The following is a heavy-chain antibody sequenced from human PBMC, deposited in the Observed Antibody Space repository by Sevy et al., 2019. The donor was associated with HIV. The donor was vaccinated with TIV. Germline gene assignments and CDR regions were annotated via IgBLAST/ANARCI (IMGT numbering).Heavy chain of an antibody. J-gene: IGHJ4*02. Sequence: GGSLRLSCAASGFTVSNGGMSWVRQAPGKGLELVGLVKSKTDGGTTDYAAPVKGRITISRDDSKNTLYLQMNSPKTEDTVEYYWTGRPLQLAWDYWGQGTLVTVSS. CDR1: GFTVSNGG. D-gene: IGHD6-6*01. V-gene: IGHV3-15*01. CDR2: VKSKTDGGTT. CDR3: TGRPLQLAWDY.